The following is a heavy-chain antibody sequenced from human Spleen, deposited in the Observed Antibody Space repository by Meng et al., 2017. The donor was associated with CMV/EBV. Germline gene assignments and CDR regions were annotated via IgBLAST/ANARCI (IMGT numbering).Heavy chain of an antibody. CDR2: IYPGDSDT. J-gene: IGHJ6*02. V-gene: IGHV5-51*01. CDR1: GYSFTSYW. D-gene: IGHD4-17*01. Sequence: KVSCKGSGYSFTSYWIGWVRQMPGKGLEWMGIIYPGDSDTRYSPSFQGQVTISADKSISTAYLQWSSLKASDTAMYYCARQGDYEALHYYYYGMDVWGQGTTVTVSS. CDR3: ARQGDYEALHYYYYGMDV.